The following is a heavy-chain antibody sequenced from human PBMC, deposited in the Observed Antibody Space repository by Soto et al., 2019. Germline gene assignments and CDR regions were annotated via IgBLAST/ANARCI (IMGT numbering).Heavy chain of an antibody. J-gene: IGHJ5*02. CDR1: GFTFSSYA. V-gene: IGHV3-23*01. CDR3: AKVGGGVSTVTTP. Sequence: EVQLLESGGGLVQPGGSLRLSCAASGFTFSSYAMSWVRQAPGKGLEWVSAISGSGGSTYYADSVKGRFTISRDNSKNTRYREMTRQRAEGTAVYYGAKVGGGVSTVTTPWGQGTLVTVSS. CDR2: ISGSGGST. D-gene: IGHD4-17*01.